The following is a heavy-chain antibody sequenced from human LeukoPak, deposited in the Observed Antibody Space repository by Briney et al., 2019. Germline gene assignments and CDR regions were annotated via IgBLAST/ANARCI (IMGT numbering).Heavy chain of an antibody. CDR1: GFTFDNYG. CDR2: ISGGGGSST. Sequence: PGGSLRLSCVASGFTFDNYGMSWVRQAPGKGLEWVSAISGGGGSSTYYADSVKGRFTISRDTSKNTLYLQMNSLRAEDTAIYYCANSAAVGTFYWGQGTLVTVSS. V-gene: IGHV3-23*01. D-gene: IGHD6-13*01. CDR3: ANSAAVGTFY. J-gene: IGHJ4*02.